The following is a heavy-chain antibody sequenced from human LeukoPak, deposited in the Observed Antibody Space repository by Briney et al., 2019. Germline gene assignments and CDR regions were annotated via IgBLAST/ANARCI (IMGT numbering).Heavy chain of an antibody. CDR2: INWNGGST. Sequence: RAGGSLRLSCAASGFTFDDYGMSWVRQAPGKGLEWVSGINWNGGSTGYADSVKGRFTISRDNSKNTLYLQMNSLRAEDTAVYYCAKDNPPYGSGSYYTYYFDYWGQGTLVTVSS. D-gene: IGHD3-10*01. J-gene: IGHJ4*02. CDR1: GFTFDDYG. V-gene: IGHV3-20*04. CDR3: AKDNPPYGSGSYYTYYFDY.